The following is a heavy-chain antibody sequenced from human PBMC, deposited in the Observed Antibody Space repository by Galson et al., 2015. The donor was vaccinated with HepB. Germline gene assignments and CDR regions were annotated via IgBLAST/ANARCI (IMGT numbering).Heavy chain of an antibody. Sequence: SLRLSCAASGFTFSSYRMHWVRQAPGKGLVWVSRINSDGSSTSYADSVKGRFTISRDNAKNTLYLQMNSLRAEDTAVYYCTVAWVIAIRWGQGTLVTVSS. CDR2: INSDGSST. CDR3: TVAWVIAIR. J-gene: IGHJ4*02. D-gene: IGHD2-21*01. V-gene: IGHV3-74*01. CDR1: GFTFSSYR.